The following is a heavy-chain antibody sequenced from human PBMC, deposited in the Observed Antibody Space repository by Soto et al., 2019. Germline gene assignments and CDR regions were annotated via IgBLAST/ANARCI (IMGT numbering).Heavy chain of an antibody. V-gene: IGHV4-4*07. Sequence: SETLSLTCTVSGDSFSNYYCNWVRKSAGKGLEWIGRIYPTGSTTYNPSLKSRLTMSVDTSKNQFSLRLTSMTAADTAVYYCATGRSEVVPGAMDTWGQGTLVTVPQ. CDR1: GDSFSNYY. CDR2: IYPTGST. D-gene: IGHD2-2*01. J-gene: IGHJ5*02. CDR3: ATGRSEVVPGAMDT.